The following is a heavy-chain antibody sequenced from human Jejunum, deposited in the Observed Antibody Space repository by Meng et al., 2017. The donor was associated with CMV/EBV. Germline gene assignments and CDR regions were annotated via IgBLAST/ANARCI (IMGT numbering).Heavy chain of an antibody. CDR1: FPNYW. CDR2: IYPGDSDS. CDR3: ARHGAPFYYDSSGYSDY. Sequence: FPNYWVAWERQMTGKGLEWMGIIYPGDSDSRYSPSFQGQVTMSVDKSTNTAYLQWRSLKASDTAIYYCARHGAPFYYDSSGYSDYWGQGTLVTVSS. D-gene: IGHD3-22*01. J-gene: IGHJ4*01. V-gene: IGHV5-51*01.